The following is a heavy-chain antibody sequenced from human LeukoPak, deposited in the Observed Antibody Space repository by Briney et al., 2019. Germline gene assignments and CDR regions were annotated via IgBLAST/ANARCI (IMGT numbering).Heavy chain of an antibody. CDR2: ISYDGTSA. J-gene: IGHJ6*02. CDR3: ARSGFYCSSTSCQNPIPKYYYYYYGMDV. V-gene: IGHV3-30-3*01. CDR1: GFTFSRYT. Sequence: GGSLRLSCAASGFTFSRYTMHWVRQAPGKGLEWVAVISYDGTSAYYADSVKGRFTISRDNSKNTLYLQMNSLRAEDTAVYYCARSGFYCSSTSCQNPIPKYYYYYYGMDVWGQGTTVTVSS. D-gene: IGHD2-2*01.